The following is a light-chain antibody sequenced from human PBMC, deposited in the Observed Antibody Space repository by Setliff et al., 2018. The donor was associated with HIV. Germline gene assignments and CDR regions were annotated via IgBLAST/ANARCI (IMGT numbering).Light chain of an antibody. CDR1: SRDVGGSNH. CDR2: EVT. CDR3: CSYAGSSTYV. Sequence: SVLAQPASVSGSPGQSITISCTGTSRDVGGSNHVSWYQQHPGKAPKLMIYEVTKRPSGVSNRFSGSKSGNTASLTISGLQAEDEADYYCCSYAGSSTYVFGTGTKVTVL. V-gene: IGLV2-23*02. J-gene: IGLJ1*01.